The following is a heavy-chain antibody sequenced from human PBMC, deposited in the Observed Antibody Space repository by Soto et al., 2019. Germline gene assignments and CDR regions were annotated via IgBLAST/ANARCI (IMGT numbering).Heavy chain of an antibody. CDR3: ARDPWFGASSPHNWFEP. V-gene: IGHV1-69*13. J-gene: IGHJ5*02. D-gene: IGHD3-10*01. Sequence: SVKVSCKDSGGTFSSYAISRVRQAPGQGLEWMGGIIPIFGTENYAQTFQGRVTITADESTSTAYMALSSLRSEDTAVYYCARDPWFGASSPHNWFEPWGQVILVTVFS. CDR2: IIPIFGTE. CDR1: GGTFSSYA.